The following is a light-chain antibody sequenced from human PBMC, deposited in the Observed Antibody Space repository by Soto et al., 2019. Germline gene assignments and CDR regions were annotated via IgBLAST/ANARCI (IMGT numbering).Light chain of an antibody. CDR3: QQRSNWPPLT. V-gene: IGKV3D-20*02. CDR1: QSVSSSH. J-gene: IGKJ4*01. Sequence: EIVLTQSPGNLSLSPGERATLSCRASQSVSSSHLGWYQKKPGQAPRLLIYDASNRATGIPARFSGSGSGTDFTLTISSLEPEDFAVYYCQQRSNWPPLTFGGGTKVEIK. CDR2: DAS.